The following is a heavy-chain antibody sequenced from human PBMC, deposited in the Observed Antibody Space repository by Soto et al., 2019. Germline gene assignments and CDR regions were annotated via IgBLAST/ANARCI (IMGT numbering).Heavy chain of an antibody. J-gene: IGHJ5*02. Sequence: QVQLVQSGAEVKKPGASVKVSCKASGYTFTSYYMHWVRQAPGQGLEWMGIINPSGGSTSYAQKFQGRVTMSRHTSTSTVDMELRSLRSEDTAGYYCASNGYSSTWHSWFDPWGQGTLVTVSS. CDR1: GYTFTSYY. D-gene: IGHD6-13*01. V-gene: IGHV1-46*03. CDR2: INPSGGST. CDR3: ASNGYSSTWHSWFDP.